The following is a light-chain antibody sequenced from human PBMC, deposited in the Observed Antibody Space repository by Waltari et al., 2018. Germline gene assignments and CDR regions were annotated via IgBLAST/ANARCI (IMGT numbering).Light chain of an antibody. V-gene: IGKV3-20*01. J-gene: IGKJ1*01. Sequence: EIVLTQSPGTLSLSPGERATFSCRASQSVSRSFAWYQQKPGQAPRLLIYGASSRATGVPDRFSGSWSGTDFSLTISRLEPEDFAVYYWQHYVNLPATFGQGTKVEIK. CDR3: QHYVNLPAT. CDR1: QSVSRS. CDR2: GAS.